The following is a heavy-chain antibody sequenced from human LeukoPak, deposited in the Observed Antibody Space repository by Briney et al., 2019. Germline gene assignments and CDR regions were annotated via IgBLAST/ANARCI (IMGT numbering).Heavy chain of an antibody. J-gene: IGHJ4*02. D-gene: IGHD3-10*01. CDR2: ISSGSSPI. CDR1: GFTFSTYS. CDR3: AREPSGVLGLDC. V-gene: IGHV3-48*01. Sequence: GGSLRLSCVASGFTFSTYSMNWVRQAPGKGLEWVSYISSGSSPIYYADSMRGRFTISRDNAKNSLFLQMNSLRAEDTAVYYCAREPSGVLGLDCWGQGTLVTVSS.